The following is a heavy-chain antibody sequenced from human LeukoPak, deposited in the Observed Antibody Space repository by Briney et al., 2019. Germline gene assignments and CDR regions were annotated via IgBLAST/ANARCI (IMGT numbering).Heavy chain of an antibody. V-gene: IGHV3-73*01. CDR2: IRSTANGYAT. D-gene: IGHD3-10*01. J-gene: IGHJ4*02. CDR1: GFTFSGSA. CDR3: TGNYYGSGSYADFDY. Sequence: GGSLRLSCAASGFTFSGSALHWVRRASGKGLEWGGRIRSTANGYATAYAASVKGRFTISRDDSKNTAYLQMDSLKTEDTAVYYCTGNYYGSGSYADFDYWGQGTLVTVSS.